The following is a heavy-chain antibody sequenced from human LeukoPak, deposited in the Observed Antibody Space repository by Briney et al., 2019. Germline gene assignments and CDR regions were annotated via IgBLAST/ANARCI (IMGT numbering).Heavy chain of an antibody. J-gene: IGHJ6*02. V-gene: IGHV3-66*01. D-gene: IGHD2-8*01. CDR2: IYSGGST. CDR3: ARDVYEVYYYGMDV. Sequence: GGSLRLSCAASGFTFSSYAMHWVRQAPGKGLEWVSVIYSGGSTYYADSVKGRFTISRDNSKNTLYLQMNSLRAEDTAVYYCARDVYEVYYYGMDVWGQGTTVTVSS. CDR1: GFTFSSYA.